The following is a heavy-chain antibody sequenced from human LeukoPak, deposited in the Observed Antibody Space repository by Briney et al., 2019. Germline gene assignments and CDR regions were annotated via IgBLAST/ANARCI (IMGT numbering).Heavy chain of an antibody. D-gene: IGHD3-10*01. J-gene: IGHJ4*02. Sequence: GGSLILTCAASGCTCICYAMGGVRRAPAKEVEGVSGISDSGGNTYYADSVKGGFTISRDNSKNTLYLQMKSLRAAAAAVYYFSTAYYGARSYHSPFDYWGQGTLVTVSS. CDR1: GCTCICYA. V-gene: IGHV3-23*01. CDR2: ISDSGGNT. CDR3: STAYYGARSYHSPFDY.